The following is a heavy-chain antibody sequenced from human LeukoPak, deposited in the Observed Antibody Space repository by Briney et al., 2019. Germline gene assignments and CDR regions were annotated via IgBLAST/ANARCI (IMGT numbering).Heavy chain of an antibody. Sequence: PGGSLRLSCAASGFNVSNNYMTWVRQAPGKGLEWVSLIYSSGSTYYADSVKGRFTISRDNAKNSLYLQMSNLRAEDTAVYFCARGGGLDVWGQGATVTVSS. CDR3: ARGGGLDV. CDR1: GFNVSNNY. CDR2: IYSSGST. V-gene: IGHV3-53*01. D-gene: IGHD3-16*01. J-gene: IGHJ6*02.